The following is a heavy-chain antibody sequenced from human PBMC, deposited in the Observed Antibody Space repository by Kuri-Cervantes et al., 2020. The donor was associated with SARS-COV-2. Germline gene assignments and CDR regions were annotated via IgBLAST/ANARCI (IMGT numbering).Heavy chain of an antibody. J-gene: IGHJ3*02. CDR1: GFTFSSYA. CDR3: AKGIAAAGVGAFDI. CDR2: ISWNSGSI. Sequence: SLKISCAASGFTFSSYAMSWVRQAPGKGLEWVSGISWNSGSIGYADSVKGRFTISRDNAKNSPYLQMNSLRAEDMALYYCAKGIAAAGVGAFDIWGQGTMVTVSS. D-gene: IGHD6-13*01. V-gene: IGHV3-9*03.